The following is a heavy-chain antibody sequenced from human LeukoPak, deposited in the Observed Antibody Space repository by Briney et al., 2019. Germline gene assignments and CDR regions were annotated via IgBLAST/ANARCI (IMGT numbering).Heavy chain of an antibody. Sequence: GGTLRLSCAASGFTFSSYGMSWVRQAPGKGLEWVSAISGSGGSTYYADSVKGRFTISRDNSKNTLYLQMNSLRAEDTAVYYCAGTMATIYYFDYWGQGTLVTVSS. V-gene: IGHV3-23*01. CDR3: AGTMATIYYFDY. CDR1: GFTFSSYG. D-gene: IGHD5-24*01. J-gene: IGHJ4*02. CDR2: ISGSGGST.